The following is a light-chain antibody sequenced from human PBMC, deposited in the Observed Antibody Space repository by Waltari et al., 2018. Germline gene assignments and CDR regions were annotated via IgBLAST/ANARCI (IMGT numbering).Light chain of an antibody. V-gene: IGLV2-23*01. CDR1: STDLGSSTL. J-gene: IGLJ2*01. CDR3: FSYADGRSLV. Sequence: QSALTQPASVSGSPGQSISISCTGSSTDLGSSTLVSWYQHHPGKAPKLLIYEGPERPSGISHRCSGSKPGNTSSLTIATLQAEDEADYYCFSYADGRSLVFGGGTKVTVL. CDR2: EGP.